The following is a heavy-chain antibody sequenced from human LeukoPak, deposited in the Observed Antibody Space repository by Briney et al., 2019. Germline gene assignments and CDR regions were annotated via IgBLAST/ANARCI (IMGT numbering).Heavy chain of an antibody. V-gene: IGHV3-23*01. CDR1: GFTFSTYV. CDR2: ICGSGDNT. Sequence: GGSLRLSCAASGFTFSTYVMSWVRQAPGKGLEWVSGICGSGDNTYYADSVKGRFTISRDNSKNTLYLQMNSLRAEDTAVYYCAKGSGYDTDFDYWGQGTLVSVSS. CDR3: AKGSGYDTDFDY. J-gene: IGHJ4*02. D-gene: IGHD5-12*01.